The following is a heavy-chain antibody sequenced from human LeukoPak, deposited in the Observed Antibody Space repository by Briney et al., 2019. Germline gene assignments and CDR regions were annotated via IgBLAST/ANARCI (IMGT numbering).Heavy chain of an antibody. V-gene: IGHV3-30*18. CDR3: AKDADIVVVVAGDFDY. D-gene: IGHD2-15*01. Sequence: PGGSLRLSCAASGFTFSSYAMSWVRQAPGKGLEWVAVISYDGSNKYYADSVKGRFTISRDNSKNTLYLQMNSLRAEDTAVYYCAKDADIVVVVAGDFDYWGQGTLVTVSS. CDR2: ISYDGSNK. CDR1: GFTFSSYA. J-gene: IGHJ4*02.